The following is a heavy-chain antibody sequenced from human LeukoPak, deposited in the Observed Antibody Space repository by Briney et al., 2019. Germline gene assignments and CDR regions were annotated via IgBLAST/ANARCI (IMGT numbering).Heavy chain of an antibody. CDR2: FDPEDGET. Sequence: ASVKVSCKVSGYTLTELSMHWVRQAPGKGLEWMGGFDPEDGETIYAQKFQGRVTMTEDTSTDTAYMELSSLRSEGTAVYYCATPDSAAGAFDPWGQGTLVTVSS. D-gene: IGHD2-2*01. J-gene: IGHJ5*02. V-gene: IGHV1-24*01. CDR3: ATPDSAAGAFDP. CDR1: GYTLTELS.